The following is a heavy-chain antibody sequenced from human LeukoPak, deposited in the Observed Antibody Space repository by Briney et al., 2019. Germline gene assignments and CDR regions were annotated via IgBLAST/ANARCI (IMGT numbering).Heavy chain of an antibody. Sequence: GGSLRLSCAASGFTFDDYAMHWVRQAPGKGLEWVSGISWNSGSIGYADSVKGRFTISRDNAKNSLYLQMNSLRAEDTALYYCAEAPSGSSRPYFDYWGQGTLVTVSS. CDR3: AEAPSGSSRPYFDY. J-gene: IGHJ4*02. V-gene: IGHV3-9*01. D-gene: IGHD1-26*01. CDR1: GFTFDDYA. CDR2: ISWNSGSI.